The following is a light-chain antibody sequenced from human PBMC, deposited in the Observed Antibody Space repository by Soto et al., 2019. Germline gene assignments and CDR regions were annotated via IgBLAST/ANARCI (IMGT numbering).Light chain of an antibody. Sequence: QSALTQPASVSGSPGQSITISCTGTSSDIGAYNFVSWYQQHPGKAPKLMLYDVNIRPSGVSNRFSGSKSGNTASLTISGLQAEDEADYYWPSWTTSPTMIFGGGTKLTVL. V-gene: IGLV2-14*03. J-gene: IGLJ2*01. CDR3: PSWTTSPTMI. CDR2: DVN. CDR1: SSDIGAYNF.